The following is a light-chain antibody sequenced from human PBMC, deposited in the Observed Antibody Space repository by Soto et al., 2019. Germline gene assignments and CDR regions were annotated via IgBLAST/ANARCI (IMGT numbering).Light chain of an antibody. Sequence: SYELTQPPSLSVSPGQTASITCSGDKLEEKYACWYQQKPGQSPVLVIYQDNKRPSGIPERFSGSKSGNTATLTISGTQAMDEADFYCQAWDRNTVVFGGGTKLTVL. CDR1: KLEEKY. CDR2: QDN. V-gene: IGLV3-1*01. J-gene: IGLJ2*01. CDR3: QAWDRNTVV.